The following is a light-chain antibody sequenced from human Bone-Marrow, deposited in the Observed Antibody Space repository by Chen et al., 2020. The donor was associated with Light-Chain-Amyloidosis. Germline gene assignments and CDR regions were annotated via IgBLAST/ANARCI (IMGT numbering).Light chain of an antibody. CDR2: WAS. V-gene: IGKV4-1*01. Sequence: DIVMTQSPDSLAGSLGERATITCKSSQSVLYDANKENYLAWYQQKPGQPPKLLIYWASTRESGVPDRFSGGGSGTDFTLTISSLQAEDVALYYCQQYYDTPLTFGGGTRVEIK. J-gene: IGKJ4*01. CDR1: QSVLYDANKENY. CDR3: QQYYDTPLT.